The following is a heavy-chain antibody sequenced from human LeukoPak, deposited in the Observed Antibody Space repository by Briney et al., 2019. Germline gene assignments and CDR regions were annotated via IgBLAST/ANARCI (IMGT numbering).Heavy chain of an antibody. CDR1: GFTFSSYA. J-gene: IGHJ6*03. D-gene: IGHD2-2*01. Sequence: GRSLRLSCAASGFTFSSYAMHWVRQAPGKGLEYVSAISSNGGSTYCADALKRRYTISRDNSEHTLYLQMGSLRAEDLAVSYCARGSSYMDVWGKGPTVTVSS. CDR2: ISSNGGST. CDR3: ARGSSYMDV. V-gene: IGHV3-64*02.